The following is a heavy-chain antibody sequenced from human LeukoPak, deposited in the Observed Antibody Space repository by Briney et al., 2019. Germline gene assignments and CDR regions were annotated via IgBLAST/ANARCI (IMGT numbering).Heavy chain of an antibody. V-gene: IGHV3-11*04. CDR2: IGSSGSTK. D-gene: IGHD2-2*01. CDR3: GRSVVAAGHEGY. J-gene: IGHJ4*02. Sequence: PSETLSLTCTVSGGSISSSSYYWGWIRQAPGKGLEWVSYIGSSGSTKYYADSVKGRFTISRDNAKNSLYLQMNSLRAEDTAVYYCGRSVVAAGHEGYWGRGTLVTVSS. CDR1: GGSISSSSYY.